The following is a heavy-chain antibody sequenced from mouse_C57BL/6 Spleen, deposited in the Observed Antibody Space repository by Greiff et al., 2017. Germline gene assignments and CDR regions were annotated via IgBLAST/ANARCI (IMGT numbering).Heavy chain of an antibody. J-gene: IGHJ3*01. D-gene: IGHD1-1*01. Sequence: QVQLQQPGAELVRPGSSVKLSCKASGYTFTSYWVDWVKQRPGQGLEWIGNIYPSDSETHYNQKFKDKATLTVDKSSSTAYMQLSSLTSEDSAVYYCARGYGSTAWFAYWGQGTLVTVSA. CDR3: ARGYGSTAWFAY. CDR2: IYPSDSET. V-gene: IGHV1-61*01. CDR1: GYTFTSYW.